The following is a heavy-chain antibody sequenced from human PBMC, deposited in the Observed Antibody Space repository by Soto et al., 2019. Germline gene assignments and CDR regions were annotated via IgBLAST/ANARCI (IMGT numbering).Heavy chain of an antibody. CDR3: ARYAFGDYVPPGYWYIDL. CDR1: GFTFSSYS. D-gene: IGHD4-17*01. V-gene: IGHV3-48*01. CDR2: ISSSSSTI. J-gene: IGHJ2*01. Sequence: GGSLRLSCAASGFTFSSYSMNWVRQAPGKGLEWVSYISSSSSTIYYADSVKGRFTISRDNAKNSLYLQMNSLRAEDTAVYYCARYAFGDYVPPGYWYIDLSGRATLVSVSS.